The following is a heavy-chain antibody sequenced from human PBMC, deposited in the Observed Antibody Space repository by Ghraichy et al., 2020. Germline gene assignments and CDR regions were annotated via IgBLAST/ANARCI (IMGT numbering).Heavy chain of an antibody. V-gene: IGHV1-69*13. CDR2: IVPILGTA. J-gene: IGHJ5*02. CDR3: ARGYFGWKSEEKDPPFNWFDP. CDR1: GGTFSNYA. Sequence: SVKVSCKASGGTFSNYAISWVRQAPGQGLEWMGKIVPILGTANFAQSFQGRVTVTADESTSTAYMELGSLTSEDTAVYYCARGYFGWKSEEKDPPFNWFDPWDQGTLVTVSS. D-gene: IGHD3-10*01.